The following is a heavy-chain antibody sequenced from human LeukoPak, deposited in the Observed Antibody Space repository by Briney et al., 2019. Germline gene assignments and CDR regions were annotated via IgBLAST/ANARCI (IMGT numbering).Heavy chain of an antibody. D-gene: IGHD4-17*01. V-gene: IGHV1-2*04. CDR3: ARGGTTVTTYRRSRGGWFDP. CDR1: GYTFTGYY. J-gene: IGHJ5*02. CDR2: INPNSGGT. Sequence: GASVKVSCKASGYTFTGYYIHWVRQAPGQGLEWMGWINPNSGGTNYAQKFQGWVTMTRDTSISTAYMELSRLRSDDTAVYYCARGGTTVTTYRRSRGGWFDPWGQGTLVTVSS.